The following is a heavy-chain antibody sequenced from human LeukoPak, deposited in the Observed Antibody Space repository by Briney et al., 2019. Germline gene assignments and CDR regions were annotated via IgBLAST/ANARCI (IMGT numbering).Heavy chain of an antibody. J-gene: IGHJ4*02. CDR2: ISSSSSYI. CDR1: GFTFSSYS. Sequence: GGSLRLSCAASGFTFSSYSMNWVRQAPGKGLEWVSSISSSSSYIYYADSVKGRFTISRDNAKNSLYLQMNSLRAEDTAVYYCARSLRHGDYSKYWGQGTLVTVSS. CDR3: ARSLRHGDYSKY. V-gene: IGHV3-21*01. D-gene: IGHD4-17*01.